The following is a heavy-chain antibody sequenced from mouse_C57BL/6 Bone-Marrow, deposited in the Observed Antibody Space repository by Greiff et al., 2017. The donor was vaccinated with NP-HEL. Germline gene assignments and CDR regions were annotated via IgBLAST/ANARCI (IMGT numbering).Heavy chain of an antibody. V-gene: IGHV2-2*01. Sequence: QVQLQQSGPGLVQPSQSLSITCTVSGFSLTSYGVHWVRQSPGKGLEWLGVIWSGGSTDYNAAFISRLSISKDNSKSQVFFKMNSLQADDTAIYYCARRKLLAWFAYWGQGTLVTVSA. CDR3: ARRKLLAWFAY. J-gene: IGHJ3*01. CDR2: IWSGGST. CDR1: GFSLTSYG.